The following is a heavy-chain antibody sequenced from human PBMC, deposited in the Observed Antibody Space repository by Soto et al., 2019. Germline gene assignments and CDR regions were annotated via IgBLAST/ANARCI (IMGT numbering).Heavy chain of an antibody. CDR3: ARMYSSSRGGYYYYMDV. D-gene: IGHD6-6*01. CDR1: GYTFTGYY. J-gene: IGHJ6*03. CDR2: INPNSGGT. V-gene: IGHV1-2*04. Sequence: QVQLVQSGAEVKKPGASVKVSCKASGYTFTGYYMHWVRQAPGQGLEWMGWINPNSGGTNYAQKFQGWVTMTRDTSISTASMELSRLRSDDTAVYYCARMYSSSRGGYYYYMDVWGKGTTVTVSS.